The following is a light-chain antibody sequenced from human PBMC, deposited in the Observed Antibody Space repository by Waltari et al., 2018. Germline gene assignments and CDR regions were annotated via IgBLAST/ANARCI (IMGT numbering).Light chain of an antibody. J-gene: IGLJ2*01. CDR3: SSYTGRGTVI. CDR2: DLT. V-gene: IGLV2-14*01. Sequence: QSVLTKPASVSGSPGQPITISCTGTSSDIGSYSYVSWYQQYPGKAPKLIIYDLTARPSAVSTRFCGSKSGNTASLTISGLQADDEADYFCSSYTGRGTVIFGRGTMLTVL. CDR1: SSDIGSYSY.